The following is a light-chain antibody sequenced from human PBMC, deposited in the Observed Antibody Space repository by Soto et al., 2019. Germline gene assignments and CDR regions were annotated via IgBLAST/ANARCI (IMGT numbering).Light chain of an antibody. CDR1: QSISIY. Sequence: DIQMTQSPSSLSASVGDRVTITCRTSQSISIYLNWYQQIPGKAPKLLIYASSNLHTGVPSRFSGSASGTDFTLTIGSLQPEDSATYYCQQTYSNPRTFGQGTKVEIK. V-gene: IGKV1-39*01. CDR3: QQTYSNPRT. J-gene: IGKJ1*01. CDR2: ASS.